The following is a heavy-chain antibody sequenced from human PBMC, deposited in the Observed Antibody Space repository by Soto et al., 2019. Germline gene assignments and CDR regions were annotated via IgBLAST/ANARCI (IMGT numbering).Heavy chain of an antibody. Sequence: SLRLSCAASGFTFSSYAMSSVRQAPGKVLEWVSAISGSGGSTYYEDSVKGRFTISRDDSKNTLYLQMKSLRAEDTAVYYCAKPPGDILTGYYLYFEFWGQGTVVTVSS. V-gene: IGHV3-23*01. D-gene: IGHD3-9*01. CDR3: AKPPGDILTGYYLYFEF. CDR1: GFTFSSYA. CDR2: ISGSGGST. J-gene: IGHJ4*02.